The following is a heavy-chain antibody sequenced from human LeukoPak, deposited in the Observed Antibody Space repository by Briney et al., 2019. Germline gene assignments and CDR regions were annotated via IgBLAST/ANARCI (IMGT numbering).Heavy chain of an antibody. CDR2: IIPILGIA. Sequence: SVKVSCKASGGTFSSYTISWVRQAPGQGLEWMGRIIPILGIANYAQKFQGRVTITADKSTSTAYMELSSLRSEDTAVYYCASEQGYCSSTSCYSGRFIDYWGQGTLVTVSS. CDR1: GGTFSSYT. J-gene: IGHJ4*02. D-gene: IGHD2-2*01. CDR3: ASEQGYCSSTSCYSGRFIDY. V-gene: IGHV1-69*02.